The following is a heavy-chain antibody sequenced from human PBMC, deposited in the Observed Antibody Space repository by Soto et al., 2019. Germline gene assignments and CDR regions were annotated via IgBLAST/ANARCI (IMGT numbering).Heavy chain of an antibody. CDR1: GASISGSYYY. J-gene: IGHJ4*02. Sequence: PSETLSLTCAVSGASISGSYYYWAWLWQSPGKGPGGVGSVFYIVFTSCNPSLERRVSVSVDTSKSQFSLKLSAVTAADTAVYYWGTPQKGYSWNYFDHWGQGALVTVSS. CDR3: GTPQKGYSWNYFDH. V-gene: IGHV4-39*01. D-gene: IGHD5-12*01. CDR2: VFYIVFT.